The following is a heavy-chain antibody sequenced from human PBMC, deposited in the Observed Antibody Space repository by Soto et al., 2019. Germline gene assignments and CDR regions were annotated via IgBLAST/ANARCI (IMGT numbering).Heavy chain of an antibody. V-gene: IGHV4-38-2*01. Sequence: SETLSLTCAVSGDSITSIYHWAWIRQPPGRGLEWVASIYHSGTTYYNPSLKSRVTISVDTSKNQFSLNLRSVTAADTAVYYCARSHYTYGLLIDYWGPGIMVTVSS. CDR1: GDSITSIYH. CDR2: IYHSGTT. J-gene: IGHJ4*02. CDR3: ARSHYTYGLLIDY. D-gene: IGHD2-8*01.